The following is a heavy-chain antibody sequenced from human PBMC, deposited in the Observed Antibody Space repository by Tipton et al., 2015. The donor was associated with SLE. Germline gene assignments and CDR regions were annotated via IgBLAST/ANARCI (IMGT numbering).Heavy chain of an antibody. D-gene: IGHD3-3*02. CDR2: IHYSGST. Sequence: TLSLTCTVSGGSIISTDYYWAWIRQPPGRGLDWIGTIHYSGSTSYNPSLKSRVTILVDTSKNQFSLEVRSVTAADTAVYYCAREGVHFWSGSSYYYYYYMDVWGKGTTVTVSS. CDR1: GGSIISTDYY. CDR3: AREGVHFWSGSSYYYYYYMDV. V-gene: IGHV4-39*07. J-gene: IGHJ6*03.